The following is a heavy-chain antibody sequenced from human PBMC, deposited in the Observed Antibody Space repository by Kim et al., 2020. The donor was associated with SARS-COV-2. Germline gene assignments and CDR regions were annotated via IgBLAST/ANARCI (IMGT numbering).Heavy chain of an antibody. CDR2: ISSSSSTI. CDR1: GFTFSSYS. J-gene: IGHJ4*02. D-gene: IGHD4-17*01. Sequence: GGSLSLSCAASGFTFSSYSMNWVRQAPGKGMEWVSYISSSSSTIYYADSVKGRFTISRDNTKNSLYLQMNSLRDEDTAVYYCARVHDYGGNWDYWGQGTLVTVSS. V-gene: IGHV3-48*02. CDR3: ARVHDYGGNWDY.